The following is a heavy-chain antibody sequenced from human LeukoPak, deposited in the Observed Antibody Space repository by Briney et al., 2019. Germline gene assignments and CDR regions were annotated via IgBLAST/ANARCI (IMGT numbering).Heavy chain of an antibody. CDR1: RYSFDSYA. CDR2: INGNGDIT. CDR3: AKRYGDSTGWFFDF. J-gene: IGHJ4*02. V-gene: IGHV3-23*01. Sequence: GESLKLSCEGSRYSFDSYAMTWVRQAPGKGLEWVSSINGNGDITYYAESVKGRFTVSRDNSKNMLFSQMNSLRAEDTAVFYCAKRYGDSTGWFFDFWGQGSLVTVSS. D-gene: IGHD6-13*01.